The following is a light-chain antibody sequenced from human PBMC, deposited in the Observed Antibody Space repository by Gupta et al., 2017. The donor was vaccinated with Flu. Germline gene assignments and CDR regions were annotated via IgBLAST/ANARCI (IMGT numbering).Light chain of an antibody. CDR2: GSS. J-gene: IGKJ4*01. Sequence: EIVLTQSPGTLSLSPGERGTLSCRATQSISIAYLAWYQQKPGQAPRLLIYGSSNRATGVSARFSGSGSGTDFTLTISRLEPEDFAVYYCQQGITSPPTFGGGTKVEIK. CDR1: QSISIAY. V-gene: IGKV3-20*01. CDR3: QQGITSPPT.